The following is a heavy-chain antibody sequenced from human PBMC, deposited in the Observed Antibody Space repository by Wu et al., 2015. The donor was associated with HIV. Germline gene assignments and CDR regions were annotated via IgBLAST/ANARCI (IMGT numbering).Heavy chain of an antibody. CDR2: INPNSGGT. Sequence: QVQLVQSGAEVKKPGASVKVSCKASGYTFTGYYMHWVRQAPGQGLEWMGWINPNSGGTNYAQKFQGRVTMTRDTSISTAYMDLGRLRSDDTAVYYCARADRITMVWESTPVDYWGQGHWSPSPQ. V-gene: IGHV1-2*02. J-gene: IGHJ4*02. CDR3: ARADRITMVWESTPVDY. CDR1: GYTFTGYY. D-gene: IGHD3-10*01.